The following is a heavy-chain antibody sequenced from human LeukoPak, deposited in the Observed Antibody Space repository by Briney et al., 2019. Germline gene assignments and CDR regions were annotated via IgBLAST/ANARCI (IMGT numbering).Heavy chain of an antibody. J-gene: IGHJ6*02. CDR2: IYYSGST. CDR3: ARESGSSYHYGMDV. V-gene: IGHV4-39*07. CDR1: GGSISSTSYF. D-gene: IGHD5-12*01. Sequence: SETLSLTCTVSGGSISSTSYFWGWIRQPPGKGLEWIGSIYYSGSTYYNPSLKSRVTISVDTSKNQFSLKLSSVTAADTAVYYCARESGSSYHYGMDVWGQGTTVTVSS.